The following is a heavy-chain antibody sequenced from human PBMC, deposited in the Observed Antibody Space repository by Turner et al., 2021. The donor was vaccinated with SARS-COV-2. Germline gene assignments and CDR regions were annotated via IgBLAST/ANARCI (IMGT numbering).Heavy chain of an antibody. CDR2: IWYDGSNK. Sequence: QVQLVESGGGVVQPGRSLRLPCAASGFTFSSYGMHWVRQAPGKGLEWVAVIWYDGSNKYYADSVKGRFTISRDNSKNTLYLQMNSLRAEDTAVYYCARWGIAAADTSFDYWGQGTLVTVSS. CDR3: ARWGIAAADTSFDY. V-gene: IGHV3-30*19. D-gene: IGHD6-13*01. J-gene: IGHJ4*02. CDR1: GFTFSSYG.